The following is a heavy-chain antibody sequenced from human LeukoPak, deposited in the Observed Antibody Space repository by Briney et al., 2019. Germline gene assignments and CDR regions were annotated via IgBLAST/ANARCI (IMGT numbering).Heavy chain of an antibody. CDR3: ARVSGSRLYYYYYCMDV. V-gene: IGHV3-23*01. CDR1: GFTFSSYA. D-gene: IGHD3-16*02. Sequence: GGSLRLSCAASGFTFSSYAMSWVRQAPGKGLEWVSAISGSGGSTYYADSVKGRFTISRDNSKNTLYLQMNSLRAEDTAVYYCARVSGSRLYYYYYCMDVWGKGTTVTVSS. J-gene: IGHJ6*03. CDR2: ISGSGGST.